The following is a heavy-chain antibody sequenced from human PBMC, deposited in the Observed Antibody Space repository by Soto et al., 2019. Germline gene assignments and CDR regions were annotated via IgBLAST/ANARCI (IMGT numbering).Heavy chain of an antibody. D-gene: IGHD5-12*01. Sequence: SETLSLTCAVYGGSFSGYYWSWIRQPPGKGLEWIGEINHSGSTNYNPSLKSRVTISVDTSKNQFSLKLGSVTAADTAVYYCARGPRWLRTPNWFDPWGQGTLVTVSS. CDR3: ARGPRWLRTPNWFDP. V-gene: IGHV4-34*01. CDR2: INHSGST. CDR1: GGSFSGYY. J-gene: IGHJ5*02.